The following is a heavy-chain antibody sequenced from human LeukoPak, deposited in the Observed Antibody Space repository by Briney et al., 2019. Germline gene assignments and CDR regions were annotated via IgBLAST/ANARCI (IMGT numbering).Heavy chain of an antibody. D-gene: IGHD3-10*01. CDR3: ARGMVRGVRYYYYGMDV. CDR2: IYYSGST. V-gene: IGHV4-31*03. Sequence: SQTLSLTCTVSGGSISSGGYYWRWIRQHPGTGLEWLGYIYYSGSTYYNPSLKSRATISVDTSKNQFSLKLSSVTAADTAVYYCARGMVRGVRYYYYGMDVWGKGTTVTVSS. J-gene: IGHJ6*04. CDR1: GGSISSGGYY.